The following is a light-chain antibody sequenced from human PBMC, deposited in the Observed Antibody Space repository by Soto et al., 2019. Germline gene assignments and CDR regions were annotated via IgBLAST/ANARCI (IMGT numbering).Light chain of an antibody. CDR1: SSNIGTNY. CDR2: RNS. J-gene: IGLJ1*01. Sequence: QSVLTQPPSASGTPGHRVTVSCSGSSSNIGTNYVYWYQQRPGTAPTLLIYRNSQRPSGVPDRFSGSKSGTSASLAISGLRSEDEADYYCATWDDRLNGHVFGTGTKVTVL. CDR3: ATWDDRLNGHV. V-gene: IGLV1-47*01.